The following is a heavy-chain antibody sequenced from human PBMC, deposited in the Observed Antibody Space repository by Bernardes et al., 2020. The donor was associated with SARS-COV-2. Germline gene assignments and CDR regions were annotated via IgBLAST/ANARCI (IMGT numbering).Heavy chain of an antibody. J-gene: IGHJ5*02. CDR2: IGTAGDT. CDR1: GFIITHYG. CDR3: ARGYYDSSGYHNWFDP. V-gene: IGHV3-13*01. Sequence: GGSLSPSRAASGFIITHYGMHWVRPATGKGLEWVSAIGTAGDTYYPGSVKGRFTISRENAKNSLYLQMNSLRAGDTAVYYCARGYYDSSGYHNWFDPWGQGTLVTVSS. D-gene: IGHD3-22*01.